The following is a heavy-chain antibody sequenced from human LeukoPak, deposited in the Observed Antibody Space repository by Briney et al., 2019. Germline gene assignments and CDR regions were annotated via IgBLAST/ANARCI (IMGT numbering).Heavy chain of an antibody. V-gene: IGHV1-2*02. D-gene: IGHD3-10*01. J-gene: IGHJ3*02. CDR1: GYTFTGYY. Sequence: ASVTVSCKASGYTFTGYYMNWVRQAPGQGLEWMGWINPNSGGTNYAQKFQGRVTMTRDTSISTAYMELSRLRSDDTAVYYCARIQYHVWFGENDAFDIWGQATMVSVSS. CDR3: ARIQYHVWFGENDAFDI. CDR2: INPNSGGT.